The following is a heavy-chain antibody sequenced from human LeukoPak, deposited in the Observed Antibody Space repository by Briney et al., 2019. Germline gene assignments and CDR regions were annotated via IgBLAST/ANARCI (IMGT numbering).Heavy chain of an antibody. J-gene: IGHJ4*02. V-gene: IGHV3-23*01. CDR2: ISGSGGST. CDR3: AKATKNWGSGNYFDY. Sequence: GGSLRLSCAASGFTFSSYAMSWVRQAPGKGPEWVSAISGSGGSTYYADSVKGQFTISRDNSKNTLYMQMNGLRAEDTAVYYCAKATKNWGSGNYFDYWGQGTLVTVSS. D-gene: IGHD7-27*01. CDR1: GFTFSSYA.